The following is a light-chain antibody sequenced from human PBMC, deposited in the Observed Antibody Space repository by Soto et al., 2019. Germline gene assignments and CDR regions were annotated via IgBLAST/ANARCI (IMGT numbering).Light chain of an antibody. J-gene: IGLJ2*01. Sequence: QSVLTQPPSVSGAPGQRVTISCTWSSASIGAGYDVHWYQHLPGTDPTVPIYTNNIRPSGVPDRFSGSKSGTSASLANTVLQNEDEDDYYCQYYDSSLSGWVFGGGTKLTVL. CDR2: TNN. CDR1: SASIGAGYD. V-gene: IGLV1-40*01. CDR3: QYYDSSLSGWV.